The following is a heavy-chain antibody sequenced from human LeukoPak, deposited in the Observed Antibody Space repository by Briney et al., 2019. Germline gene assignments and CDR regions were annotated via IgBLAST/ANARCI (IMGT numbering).Heavy chain of an antibody. V-gene: IGHV4-61*02. D-gene: IGHD3-3*02. CDR1: GGFITSGSYY. J-gene: IGHJ3*02. CDR2: IDTSGST. Sequence: SETLSLTCTVSGGFITSGSYYWSWIRQPAGKGLEWIGRIDTSGSTNYAPSLKSRVTISVDTSKNQFSLKLNSVTAADTAVYYCARVLGAFDIWGQGTMVTVSS. CDR3: ARVLGAFDI.